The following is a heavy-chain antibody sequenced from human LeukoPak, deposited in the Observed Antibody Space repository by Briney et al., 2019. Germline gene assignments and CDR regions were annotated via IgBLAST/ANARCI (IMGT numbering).Heavy chain of an antibody. CDR2: INPNSGGT. CDR3: ARVFTELLWFGELLHPFDY. V-gene: IGHV1-2*02. J-gene: IGHJ4*02. Sequence: SVKVSCKASGYTFTGYYMHWVRQAPGQGLEWLGWINPNSGGTNYAQKCQGSVTMTRDTSISTAYMELSRLRSDDTAVYYCARVFTELLWFGELLHPFDYWGQGTLVTVSS. D-gene: IGHD3-10*01. CDR1: GYTFTGYY.